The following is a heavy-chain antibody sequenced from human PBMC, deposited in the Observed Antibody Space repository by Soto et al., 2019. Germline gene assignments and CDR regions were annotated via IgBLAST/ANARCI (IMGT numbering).Heavy chain of an antibody. CDR3: ASAVGGYDYGDYFDY. J-gene: IGHJ4*02. CDR1: GGSISSGGYY. D-gene: IGHD4-17*01. CDR2: IYYSGST. V-gene: IGHV4-31*03. Sequence: QVQLQESGPGLVKPSQTLSLTCTVSGGSISSGGYYWSWIRQHPGKGLEWIGYIYYSGSTYYNPSLKRRVTIPGVTSKVQFSLKLSSVPAADTAVYYCASAVGGYDYGDYFDYWGQGTLVTVSS.